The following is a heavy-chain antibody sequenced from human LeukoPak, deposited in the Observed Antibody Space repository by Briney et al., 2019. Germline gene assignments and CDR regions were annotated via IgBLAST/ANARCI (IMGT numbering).Heavy chain of an antibody. CDR1: GFTFTSYA. J-gene: IGHJ4*02. CDR3: AKGSGLDY. D-gene: IGHD6-19*01. V-gene: IGHV3-48*01. CDR2: ISSSSSTI. Sequence: GESLRLSCAASGFTFTSYAMSWVRQAPGKGLEWVSYISSSSSTIYYADSVKGRFTISRDNAKNSLYLQMNSLRAEDTAVYYCAKGSGLDYWGQGTLVTVSS.